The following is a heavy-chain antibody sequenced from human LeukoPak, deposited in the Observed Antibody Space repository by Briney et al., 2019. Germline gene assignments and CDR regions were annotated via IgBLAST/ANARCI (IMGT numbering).Heavy chain of an antibody. J-gene: IGHJ4*02. CDR1: GFTFRNYV. CDR2: ISYDGSNK. CDR3: AKVASYSSSGTPFDY. D-gene: IGHD6-13*01. V-gene: IGHV3-30*18. Sequence: GGSLRLSCAASGFTFRNYVIHWVRQAPGKGLEWVAVISYDGSNKYYADSVKGRFTISRDNSKNTLYLQMNSLRAEDTAVYYCAKVASYSSSGTPFDYWGQGTLVTVSS.